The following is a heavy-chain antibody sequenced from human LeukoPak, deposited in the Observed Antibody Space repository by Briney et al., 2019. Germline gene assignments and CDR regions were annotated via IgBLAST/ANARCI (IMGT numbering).Heavy chain of an antibody. V-gene: IGHV4-38-2*01. Sequence: PSETLSLTCAVSGYSISSGYYWGWIRQPPGKGLEWIGSIYHGGSTYYNPSLKSRVTISVDTSKNQFSLKLSSVTAADTAVYYCARHYDSSGYYYHDAFDIWGQGTMVTVSS. J-gene: IGHJ3*02. CDR3: ARHYDSSGYYYHDAFDI. D-gene: IGHD3-22*01. CDR1: GYSISSGYY. CDR2: IYHGGST.